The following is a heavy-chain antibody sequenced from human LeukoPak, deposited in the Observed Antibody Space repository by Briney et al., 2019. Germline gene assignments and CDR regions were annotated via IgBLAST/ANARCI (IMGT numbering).Heavy chain of an antibody. CDR2: IYYSGST. CDR1: GGSISSYY. Sequence: SETLSLTCTVSGGSISSYYWSWIRQPPGKGLEWIGYIYYSGSTNYNPSLKSRVTISVDTSKNQFSLKLSSVTAADTAVYYCARRPFGGVIDYFDYWGQGTLVTVSS. J-gene: IGHJ4*02. CDR3: ARRPFGGVIDYFDY. D-gene: IGHD3-16*02. V-gene: IGHV4-59*08.